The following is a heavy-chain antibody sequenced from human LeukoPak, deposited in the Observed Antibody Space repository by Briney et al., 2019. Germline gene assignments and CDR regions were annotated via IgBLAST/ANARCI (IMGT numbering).Heavy chain of an antibody. V-gene: IGHV4-4*07. CDR2: IYTSGST. CDR3: ARDVEMVYPPAGYYMDV. Sequence: SETLSLTCTVSGGSISSYYWSWIRQPAGKGLEWIGRIYTSGSTNYNPSLKSRVTMSVDTSKNQFSLKLSSVTAADTAVYYCARDVEMVYPPAGYYMDVWGKGTTVTVSS. D-gene: IGHD2-8*01. CDR1: GGSISSYY. J-gene: IGHJ6*03.